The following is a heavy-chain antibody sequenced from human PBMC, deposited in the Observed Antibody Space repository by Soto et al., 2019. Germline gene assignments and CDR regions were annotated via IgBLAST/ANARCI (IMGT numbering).Heavy chain of an antibody. CDR2: INAGNGNT. Sequence: QVQLVQSGAEVKKPGASVKVSCKASGYTFTSYAMHWVRQAPGQRLEWMGWINAGNGNTKYSQKFQGRVTITRDTPPSTASMELSSLRSEDTAVYYCAGDRWYSLGGNWYFDLWGRGTLVTVSS. V-gene: IGHV1-3*01. CDR3: AGDRWYSLGGNWYFDL. D-gene: IGHD2-15*01. J-gene: IGHJ2*01. CDR1: GYTFTSYA.